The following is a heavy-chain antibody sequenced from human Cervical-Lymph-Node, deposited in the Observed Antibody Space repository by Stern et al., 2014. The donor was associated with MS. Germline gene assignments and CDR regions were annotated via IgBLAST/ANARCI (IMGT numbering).Heavy chain of an antibody. CDR1: GYTFTSYD. D-gene: IGHD6-25*01. Sequence: VQLVQSGAEVKKPGASVKVSCKASGYTFTSYDIHWVRQAAGHGLAWLGWLNPNRGSTGYAQKFEGRFPITGDTSTSTAYMELSSLRSEDTAVYYCARGLVTYSSGWFDFWGQGTLVSVSS. CDR3: ARGLVTYSSGWFDF. CDR2: LNPNRGST. J-gene: IGHJ5*01. V-gene: IGHV1-8*01.